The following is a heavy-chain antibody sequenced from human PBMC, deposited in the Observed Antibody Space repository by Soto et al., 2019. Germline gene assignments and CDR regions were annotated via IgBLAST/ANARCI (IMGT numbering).Heavy chain of an antibody. J-gene: IGHJ4*02. CDR1: GYTFTSYG. V-gene: IGHV1-18*01. D-gene: IGHD2-2*01. CDR3: ACFSAAPAQPNLIDY. CDR2: ISAYNGNT. Sequence: GASVKVSCKASGYTFTSYGISWVRQAPGQGLEWMGWISAYNGNTNYAQKLQGRVTMTTDTSTSTAYMELRSLRSDDTAVYYCACFSAAPAQPNLIDYWGQGTLVPVSS.